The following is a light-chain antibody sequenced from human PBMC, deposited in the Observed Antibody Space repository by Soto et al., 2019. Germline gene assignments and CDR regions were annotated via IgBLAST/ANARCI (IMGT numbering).Light chain of an antibody. CDR1: TSGVGGYDY. CDR2: EVS. V-gene: IGLV2-14*01. J-gene: IGLJ2*01. CDR3: SSYRATSPLVV. Sequence: QSALTQPASVSGSPGQSITVSCTGTTSGVGGYDYVSWFQHHPGKAPKLMIFEVSRRPSGVSNRFSGSKSGNTASLTISGLQAEDEGEYYCSSYRATSPLVVFGGGTKVTVL.